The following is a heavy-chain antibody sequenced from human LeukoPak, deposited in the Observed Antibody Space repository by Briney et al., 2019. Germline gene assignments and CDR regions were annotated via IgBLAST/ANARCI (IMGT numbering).Heavy chain of an antibody. CDR1: GFTFSSYA. V-gene: IGHV3-23*01. CDR2: ISGSGGST. CDR3: AREVNIRYFDREGYYYYYGMDV. D-gene: IGHD3-9*01. Sequence: GGSLRLSCAASGFTFSSYAMSWVRRAPGKELEWVSAISGSGGSTYYADSVKGRFTISRDNSKNTLYLQMNSLRAEDTAVYYCAREVNIRYFDREGYYYYYGMDVWGQGTTVAVSS. J-gene: IGHJ6*02.